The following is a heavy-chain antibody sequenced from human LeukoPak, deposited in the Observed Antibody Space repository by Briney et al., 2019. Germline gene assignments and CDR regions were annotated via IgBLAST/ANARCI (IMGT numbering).Heavy chain of an antibody. V-gene: IGHV3-23*01. D-gene: IGHD3-22*01. CDR2: IGGLGGST. CDR1: GFTFSSYA. Sequence: GGSLRLSCAASGFTFSSYAMSWVRQAPGKGLEWVSSIGGLGGSTFYAVSVKGRCTISRDNSKNTLYLQMNSLRAEDTAVYYCAKRPDRSYYDRTGYYYFDYWGQGTLVTVSS. J-gene: IGHJ4*02. CDR3: AKRPDRSYYDRTGYYYFDY.